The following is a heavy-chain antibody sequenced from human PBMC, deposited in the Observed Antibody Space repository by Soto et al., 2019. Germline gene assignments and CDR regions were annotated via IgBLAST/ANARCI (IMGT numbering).Heavy chain of an antibody. CDR1: GYTFTSYA. CDR3: ARDLYQLLSFDP. D-gene: IGHD2-2*01. V-gene: IGHV1-3*01. Sequence: ASVKVSCKASGYTFTSYAMHWVRQAPGQRLEWMGWINAGNGNTKYSQKFQGRVTITRDTSASTAYMELSSLRSEDTAVYYCARDLYQLLSFDPWGQGTLVTVSS. J-gene: IGHJ5*02. CDR2: INAGNGNT.